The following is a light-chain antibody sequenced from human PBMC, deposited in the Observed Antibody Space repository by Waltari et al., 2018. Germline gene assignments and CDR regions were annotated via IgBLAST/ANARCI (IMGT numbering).Light chain of an antibody. Sequence: EIVFTQSSATLPLSPGERATLPCRASQSVSSYLAWYQQKPGQAPRLLIYDASNRATGIPARFSGSGSGTDFTLTISSLEPEDFAVYYCQQRSNWPPAGITFGPGTKVDIK. V-gene: IGKV3-11*01. CDR1: QSVSSY. CDR2: DAS. J-gene: IGKJ3*01. CDR3: QQRSNWPPAGIT.